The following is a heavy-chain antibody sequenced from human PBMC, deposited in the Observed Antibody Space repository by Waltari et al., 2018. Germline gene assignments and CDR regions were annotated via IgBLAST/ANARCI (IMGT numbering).Heavy chain of an antibody. CDR2: IWYDGSNK. D-gene: IGHD6-13*01. CDR3: AKGGYSSSWYPTPFDY. CDR1: GSTFSSYG. J-gene: IGHJ4*02. Sequence: QVQLVESGGGVVQPGRSLRLSCAASGSTFSSYGMHWVRQAPGKGLEWVAVIWYDGSNKYYADSVKGRFTISRDNSKNTLYLQMNSLRAEDTAMYYCAKGGYSSSWYPTPFDYWGQGTLVTVSS. V-gene: IGHV3-30*18.